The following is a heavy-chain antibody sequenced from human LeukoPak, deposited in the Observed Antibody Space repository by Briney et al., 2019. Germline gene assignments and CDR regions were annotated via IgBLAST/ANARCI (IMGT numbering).Heavy chain of an antibody. CDR3: ARVGRGDYTWGSYSFDY. CDR2: ISYSGST. Sequence: SETLSLTCTVSGGSISNYYWSWIRQPPGKGLEWIGNISYSGSTNYNPSLKSRVSISVDTSKNQFSLKLSSVTAADTAVYYCARVGRGDYTWGSYSFDYWGQGTLVTVSS. D-gene: IGHD3-16*01. V-gene: IGHV4-59*01. CDR1: GGSISNYY. J-gene: IGHJ4*02.